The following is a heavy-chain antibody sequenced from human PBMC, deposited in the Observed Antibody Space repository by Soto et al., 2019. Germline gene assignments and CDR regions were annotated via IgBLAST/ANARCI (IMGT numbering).Heavy chain of an antibody. CDR1: GGSISSYY. CDR3: ARCGYDYGDYGAFDI. Sequence: QVQLQESGPGLVKPSETLSLTCTVSGGSISSYYWSWIRQPPGKGLEWIGYIYYSGSTNYNPSLKSRVTISVDTSKNQFSLKLSSVTAADTAVYYCARCGYDYGDYGAFDIWGQGTMVTVSS. D-gene: IGHD4-17*01. J-gene: IGHJ3*02. V-gene: IGHV4-59*01. CDR2: IYYSGST.